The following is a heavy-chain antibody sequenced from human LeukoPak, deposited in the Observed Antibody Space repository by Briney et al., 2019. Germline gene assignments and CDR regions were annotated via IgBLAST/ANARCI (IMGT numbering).Heavy chain of an antibody. J-gene: IGHJ4*02. CDR2: MNPNSGNT. D-gene: IGHD3-10*01. V-gene: IGHV1-8*01. CDR1: GYTFTSYD. Sequence: ASVKVSCKASGYTFTSYDINWVRQATGQGLEWMGRMNPNSGNTGYAQKFQGRVTMTRNTSISTAYMELSSLRSEDTAVYYCARSRTRRLLWFGDEPYYFDYWGQGTLVTVSS. CDR3: ARSRTRRLLWFGDEPYYFDY.